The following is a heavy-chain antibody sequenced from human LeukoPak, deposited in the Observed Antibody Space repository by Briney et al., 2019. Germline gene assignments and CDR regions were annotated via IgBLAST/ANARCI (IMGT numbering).Heavy chain of an antibody. CDR1: GGSFSGYY. CDR2: INHSGST. D-gene: IGHD3-16*02. Sequence: SETLSLTCAVYGGSFSGYYWSWIRQPPGKGLEWIGEINHSGSTNYNPSLKSRVTISVDTSKNQFSLKLSSVTAADTAVYYCARLRPNVWGSYRTLFDYWDQGTLVTVSS. CDR3: ARLRPNVWGSYRTLFDY. J-gene: IGHJ4*02. V-gene: IGHV4-34*01.